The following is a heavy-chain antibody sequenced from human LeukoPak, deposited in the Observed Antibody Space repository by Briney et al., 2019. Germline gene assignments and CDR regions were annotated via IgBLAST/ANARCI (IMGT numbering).Heavy chain of an antibody. J-gene: IGHJ4*02. CDR1: GYTFTGYH. CDR3: ARDVGYCSSTSCRDY. CDR2: INPNSGGT. Sequence: ASVKVSCKASGYTFTGYHMHWVRQAPGQGLEWMGWINPNSGGTNYAQKFQGRVTMTRDTSISTAYMELSRLRSDDTAVYYCARDVGYCSSTSCRDYWGQGTLVTVSS. D-gene: IGHD2-2*01. V-gene: IGHV1-2*02.